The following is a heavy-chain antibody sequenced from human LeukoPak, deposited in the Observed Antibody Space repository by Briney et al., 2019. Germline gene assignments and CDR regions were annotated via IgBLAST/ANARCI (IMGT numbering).Heavy chain of an antibody. CDR1: GFTFSNAW. CDR3: TTDAWSPVDTAMVYYFDY. J-gene: IGHJ4*02. Sequence: GGSLRLSCAASGFTFSNAWMSWVRQAPGKGLEWVGRIKSKTDGGTTDYAAPVKGRFTISRDDSKNTLYLQMNSLKTEDTAVYYCTTDAWSPVDTAMVYYFDYWGQGTLVTVSS. CDR2: IKSKTDGGTT. V-gene: IGHV3-15*01. D-gene: IGHD5-18*01.